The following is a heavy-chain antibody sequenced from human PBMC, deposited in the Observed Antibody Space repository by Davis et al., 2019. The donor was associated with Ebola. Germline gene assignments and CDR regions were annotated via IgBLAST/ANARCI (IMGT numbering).Heavy chain of an antibody. CDR1: GFTFSSYA. CDR2: ISGSGGST. V-gene: IGHV3-23*01. J-gene: IGHJ4*02. Sequence: GESLKISCAASGFTFSSYAMSWVRQAPGKGLEWVSAISGSGGSTYYADSVKGRFTISRDNSKNTLFLQMSGLRAEDTAIYYCAKGELVITRGYFDYWGQGILVTVSS. CDR3: AKGELVITRGYFDY. D-gene: IGHD3-22*01.